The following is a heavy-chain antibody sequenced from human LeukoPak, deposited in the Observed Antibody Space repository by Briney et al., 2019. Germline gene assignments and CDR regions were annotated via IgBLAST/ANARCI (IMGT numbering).Heavy chain of an antibody. CDR1: GFTFSSYS. J-gene: IGHJ4*02. CDR3: ARDRELPYYFDY. V-gene: IGHV3-21*01. D-gene: IGHD1-26*01. Sequence: GGSLRLSCAASGFTFSSYSMNWVRQAPGKGLEWVSSISSSSSYIYYADPVKGRFTISRDNAKNSLYLQMNSLRAEDTAVYYCARDRELPYYFDYWGQGTLVTVSS. CDR2: ISSSSSYI.